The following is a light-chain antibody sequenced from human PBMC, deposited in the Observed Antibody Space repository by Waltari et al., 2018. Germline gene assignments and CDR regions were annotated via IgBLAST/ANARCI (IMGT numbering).Light chain of an antibody. CDR1: NIGDKS. V-gene: IGLV3-21*04. Sequence: YVLTQPPSVSVAPGKTARITCGGNNIGDKSAHWFQQKAGQAPVLVISFDSDRPSVIPERLSGSNSGNTATLTITRVEAGDEADYYCQVWDSSSDHWVFGGGTKLTVL. CDR3: QVWDSSSDHWV. J-gene: IGLJ3*02. CDR2: FDS.